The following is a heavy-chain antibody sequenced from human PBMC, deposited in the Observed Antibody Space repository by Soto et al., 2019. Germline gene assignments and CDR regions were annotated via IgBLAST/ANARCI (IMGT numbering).Heavy chain of an antibody. CDR3: ARGNSSGCLIY. J-gene: IGHJ4*02. CDR1: GYTFTSQG. V-gene: IGHV1-18*03. D-gene: IGHD6-19*01. Sequence: ASVKVSCKASGYTFTSQGITWVRQAPGQGLEWMGWISANDGSTIYAQKLQDRVTMTRDTSTSTAYMEVRSLRSDDMAVYYCARGNSSGCLIYWGQGTLVTVSS. CDR2: ISANDGST.